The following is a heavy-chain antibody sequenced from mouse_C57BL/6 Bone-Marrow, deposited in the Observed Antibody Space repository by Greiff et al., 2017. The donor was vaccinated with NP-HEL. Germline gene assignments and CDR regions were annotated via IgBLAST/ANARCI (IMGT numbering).Heavy chain of an antibody. V-gene: IGHV1-72*01. CDR2: IDPNSGGT. CDR1: GYTFTSYW. CDR3: SRYYYGSNGGYAMDY. D-gene: IGHD1-1*01. Sequence: QVQLQQPGAELVKPGASVKLSCKASGYTFTSYWMHWVKQRPGRGLEWIGRIDPNSGGTNYNEKFKSKATLTVDKPSSTAYMQLSSLTSEDSAVYDCSRYYYGSNGGYAMDYWGQGTSVTVSS. J-gene: IGHJ4*01.